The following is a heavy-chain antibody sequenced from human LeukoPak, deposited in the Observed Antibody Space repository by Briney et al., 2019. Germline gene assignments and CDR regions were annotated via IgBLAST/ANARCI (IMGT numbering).Heavy chain of an antibody. CDR3: AKVGSGYVRGLGSTGAFDI. V-gene: IGHV4-4*07. Sequence: SETLSLTCTVSGGSISSYYWSWIRQPAGKGLEWIGRIYTSGGTNYNPSLKSRVTMSVDTSKNQFSLKLSSVTAADTAVYYCAKVGSGYVRGLGSTGAFDIWGQGTMVTVSS. CDR1: GGSISSYY. J-gene: IGHJ3*02. D-gene: IGHD5-12*01. CDR2: IYTSGGT.